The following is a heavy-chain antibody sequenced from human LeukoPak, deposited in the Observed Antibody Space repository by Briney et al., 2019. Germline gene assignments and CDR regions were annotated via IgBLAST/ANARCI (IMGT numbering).Heavy chain of an antibody. Sequence: ASVNVSFTASGYTFANYYMHWVRQAPGQGLEWMGIINPSGGSTSYAQKFQGRVTMTRDTSTSTVYMELSSLRSEDTAVYYCARDGRPYSSGWYVDYWGQGTLVTVSS. CDR2: INPSGGST. D-gene: IGHD6-19*01. V-gene: IGHV1-46*01. CDR1: GYTFANYY. CDR3: ARDGRPYSSGWYVDY. J-gene: IGHJ4*02.